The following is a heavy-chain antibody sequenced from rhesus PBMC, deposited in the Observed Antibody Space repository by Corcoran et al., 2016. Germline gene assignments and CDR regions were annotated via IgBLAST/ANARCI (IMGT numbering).Heavy chain of an antibody. J-gene: IGHJ4*01. CDR2: ISGSSGST. V-gene: IGHV4-65*02. CDR1: GCSISSSNW. D-gene: IGHD6-31*01. CDR3: ASTEGGGGWYLSY. Sequence: QVQLQESGPGLVKPSETLSLTCAVSGCSISSSNWWSWIRQPPGKGLEWIGYISGSSGSTYYNPSLKSRVTISKDTSKNQFSLKLSSMTAADTAVYYCASTEGGGGWYLSYWGQGVLVTVSS.